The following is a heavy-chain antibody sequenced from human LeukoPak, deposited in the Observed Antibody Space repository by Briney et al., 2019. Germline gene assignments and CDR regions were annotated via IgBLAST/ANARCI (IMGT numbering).Heavy chain of an antibody. CDR2: ISGSGGST. D-gene: IGHD2-21*02. Sequence: GGSLRLSCAASGFTFSSYAMHWVRQAPGKGLEWVSAISGSGGSTYYADSVKGRFTISRDNSKNTLYLQMNSLRAEDTAVYYCAKEGGSYCGGDCYLDYWGQGTLVTVSS. J-gene: IGHJ4*02. CDR1: GFTFSSYA. CDR3: AKEGGSYCGGDCYLDY. V-gene: IGHV3-23*01.